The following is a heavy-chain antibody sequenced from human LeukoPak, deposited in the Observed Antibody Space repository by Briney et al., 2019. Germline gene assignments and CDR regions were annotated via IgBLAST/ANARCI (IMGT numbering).Heavy chain of an antibody. J-gene: IGHJ4*02. CDR3: VRHSRVVAFDY. D-gene: IGHD2-15*01. CDR2: IYYTGNT. Sequence: SETLSLTCTVSGVSISNHYSSWIRQPPGKGLEWIGYIYYTGNTNYNPSLKGRVTISEDTSKNQVSLKLSSVTAADTAVYYCVRHSRVVAFDYWGQGNLVTVSS. V-gene: IGHV4-59*08. CDR1: GVSISNHY.